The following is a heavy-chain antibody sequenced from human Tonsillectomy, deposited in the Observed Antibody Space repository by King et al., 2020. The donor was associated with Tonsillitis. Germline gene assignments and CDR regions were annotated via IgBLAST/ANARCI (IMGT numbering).Heavy chain of an antibody. CDR2: ISYDGSNK. CDR1: GFTFSRYA. J-gene: IGHJ4*02. D-gene: IGHD4-17*01. CDR3: ARDAVIYTVTTGYYFDC. Sequence: VQLVESGGGVVQPGRSLRLTCAASGFTFSRYAMHWVRQAPGKGLEWVAVISYDGSNKYYADSVKGRFTISRDNSKNTLYLQMNSLRAEDTAVYYCARDAVIYTVTTGYYFDCWGQGTLLTVSS. V-gene: IGHV3-30-3*01.